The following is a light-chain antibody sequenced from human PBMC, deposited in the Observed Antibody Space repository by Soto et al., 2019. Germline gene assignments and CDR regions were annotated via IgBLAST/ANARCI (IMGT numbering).Light chain of an antibody. CDR2: DVA. Sequence: QSVLTQPASVSGSPGQSITISCTGTSSDVGGYNFVSWYRQHPDKAPKLILYDVANRPSGVSNRFSGSKSGNTASLTISGLQAEDEADYYCSSYTSSSTLYVFGTGTKVTVL. J-gene: IGLJ1*01. CDR3: SSYTSSSTLYV. CDR1: SSDVGGYNF. V-gene: IGLV2-14*03.